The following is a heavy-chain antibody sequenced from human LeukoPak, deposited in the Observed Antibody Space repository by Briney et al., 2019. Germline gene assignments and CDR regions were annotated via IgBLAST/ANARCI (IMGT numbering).Heavy chain of an antibody. CDR3: ARDLRDGYASWYFDL. V-gene: IGHV4-59*01. Sequence: PSETLSLTCTVSGGSISSYYWSWIRQPPGKGLEWIGYIYYSGSTNYNPSLKSRVTISVDTSKNQFSLKLSSVTAADTAVYYCARDLRDGYASWYFDLWGRGTLVTVSS. D-gene: IGHD5-24*01. CDR2: IYYSGST. CDR1: GGSISSYY. J-gene: IGHJ2*01.